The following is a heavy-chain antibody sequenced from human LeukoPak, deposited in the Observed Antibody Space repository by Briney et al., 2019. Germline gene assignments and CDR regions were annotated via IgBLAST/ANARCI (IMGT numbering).Heavy chain of an antibody. Sequence: ASVKVSCKASGYRFSSYGISWVRQAPGQGLEWMGWISAYNGNTNYAQKLQGRVTMTTDTSTSTAYMELRSLRSGDTAVYYCARTEYYYDSSGHPRSNAFDIWGQGTMVTVSS. CDR2: ISAYNGNT. D-gene: IGHD3-22*01. CDR1: GYRFSSYG. CDR3: ARTEYYYDSSGHPRSNAFDI. V-gene: IGHV1-18*01. J-gene: IGHJ3*02.